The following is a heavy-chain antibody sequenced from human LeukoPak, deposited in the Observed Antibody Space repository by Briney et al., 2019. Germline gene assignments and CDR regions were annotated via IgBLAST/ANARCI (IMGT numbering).Heavy chain of an antibody. J-gene: IGHJ5*02. CDR3: ARDWLLLSSGAPATYNWFDP. CDR2: INPNSGGT. D-gene: IGHD2-15*01. CDR1: GYTFTSYY. Sequence: ASVKVSCKASGYTFTSYYMHWVRQAPGQGLGWMGWINPNSGGTNYAQKFQGRVTMTRDTSISTAYMELSRLRSDDTAVYYCARDWLLLSSGAPATYNWFDPWGQGTLVTVSS. V-gene: IGHV1-2*02.